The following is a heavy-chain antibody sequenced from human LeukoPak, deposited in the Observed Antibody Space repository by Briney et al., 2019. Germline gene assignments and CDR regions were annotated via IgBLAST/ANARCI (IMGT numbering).Heavy chain of an antibody. CDR3: ARTQSNRETADYYRYNYMDV. CDR2: IKQDGSEE. J-gene: IGHJ6*03. Sequence: GGSLRLSCAASGFTFTNFWMTWVRQAPGKGLEWVANIKQDGSEESYVDSVKGRFTISRDNTRNSLYLQMDSLRVGDTAVYYCARTQSNRETADYYRYNYMDVWGKGTTVTVSS. CDR1: GFTFTNFW. D-gene: IGHD1-14*01. V-gene: IGHV3-7*01.